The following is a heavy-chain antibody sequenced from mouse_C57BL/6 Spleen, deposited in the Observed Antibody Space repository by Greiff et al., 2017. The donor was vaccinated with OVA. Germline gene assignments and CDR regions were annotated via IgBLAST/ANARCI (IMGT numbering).Heavy chain of an antibody. D-gene: IGHD1-3*01. J-gene: IGHJ2*01. V-gene: IGHV14-4*01. CDR1: GFNIKDDY. CDR2: IDPENGDT. CDR3: TRRGLLKTYYFDY. Sequence: EVQLVESGAELVRPGASVKLSCTASGFNIKDDYMHWVKQRPEQGLEWIGWIDPENGDTEYASKFQGKATITADTTSNTAYLQLSSLTSEDTAVYYCTRRGLLKTYYFDYWGQGTTLTVSS.